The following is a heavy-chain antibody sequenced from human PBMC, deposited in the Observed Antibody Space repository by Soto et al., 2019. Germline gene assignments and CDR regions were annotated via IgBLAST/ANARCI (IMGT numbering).Heavy chain of an antibody. Sequence: EVQLVESGGGLVQPGGSLRLSCAASGFSFRSYWMNWVRQAPGKGLEWVANIKEDGSDKYYVDSVKGRFTISRDNAKNSLYLQMNSLRADDTAVYYCASLGWIPTTVRDYWGQGTLVTVSS. J-gene: IGHJ4*02. CDR2: IKEDGSDK. CDR3: ASLGWIPTTVRDY. CDR1: GFSFRSYW. V-gene: IGHV3-7*02. D-gene: IGHD5-18*01.